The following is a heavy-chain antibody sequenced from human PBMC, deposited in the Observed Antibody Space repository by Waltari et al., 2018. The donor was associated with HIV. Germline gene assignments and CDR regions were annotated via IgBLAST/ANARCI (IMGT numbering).Heavy chain of an antibody. V-gene: IGHV3-66*01. D-gene: IGHD3-3*01. CDR3: ARTKLRHGGGYHGMDV. CDR1: GFTVSSNY. J-gene: IGHJ6*02. CDR2: ICPDCRT. Sequence: EVQLVESGGGVVQPGGSLRLSCAVSGFTVSSNYMNWFRQAPGKGLEWVSVICPDCRTNYADSVNGRFTISRDNSKNTLYLQMNSLRDGDTAVYSCARTKLRHGGGYHGMDVWGQGTTVTVSS.